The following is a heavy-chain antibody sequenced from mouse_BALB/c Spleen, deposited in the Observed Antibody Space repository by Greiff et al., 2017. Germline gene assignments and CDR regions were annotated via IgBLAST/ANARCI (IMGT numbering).Heavy chain of an antibody. CDR2: ISSGGSYT. CDR1: GFTFSSYG. Sequence: EVQRVESGGDLVKPGGSLKLSCAASGFTFSSYGMSWVRQTPDKRLEWVATISSGGSYTYYPDSVKGRFTISRDNAKNTLYLQMSSLKSEDTAMYYCARWMDGPYFDYWGQGTTLTVSS. CDR3: ARWMDGPYFDY. D-gene: IGHD2-3*01. J-gene: IGHJ2*01. V-gene: IGHV5-6*01.